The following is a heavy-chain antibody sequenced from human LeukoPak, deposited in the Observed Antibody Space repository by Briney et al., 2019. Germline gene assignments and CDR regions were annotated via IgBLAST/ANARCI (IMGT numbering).Heavy chain of an antibody. CDR3: ARGGLRDGYGL. V-gene: IGHV3-66*01. CDR1: GFTVSSSY. D-gene: IGHD5-24*01. J-gene: IGHJ4*02. Sequence: PGGSLRLSCAASGFTVSSSYMNWVRQAPGKGLEWVSLIYSGGGTYYADSVKGRSTISRDNSKNTLYLQMNSLRAEDTAVYYCARGGLRDGYGLWGQGTLVAVSS. CDR2: IYSGGGT.